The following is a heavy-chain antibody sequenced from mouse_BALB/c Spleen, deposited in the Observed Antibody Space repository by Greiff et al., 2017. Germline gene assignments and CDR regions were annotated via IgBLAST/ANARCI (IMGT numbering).Heavy chain of an antibody. J-gene: IGHJ4*01. CDR1: GYAFTNYL. Sequence: QVQLQQSGAELVRPGTSVKVSCKASGYAFTNYLIEWVKQRPGQGLEWIGVINPGSGGTNYNEKFKGKATLTADKSSSTAYMQLSSLTSDDSAVYFCARRDALYAMDYWGQGTSVTVSS. CDR3: ARRDALYAMDY. CDR2: INPGSGGT. V-gene: IGHV1-54*01.